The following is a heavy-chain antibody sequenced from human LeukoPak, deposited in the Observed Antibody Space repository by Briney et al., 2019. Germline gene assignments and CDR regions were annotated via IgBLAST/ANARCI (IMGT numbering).Heavy chain of an antibody. D-gene: IGHD3-10*01. V-gene: IGHV3-7*01. Sequence: QAGGSLRLSCAASGFTFSSYGMSWVRQAPGKGLEWVANIKLDGSEKYYVDSVKGRFTISRDNAMNSLYLQRNSLRAEDTAVCYCAGARGAHLFDYWGQGTLVTV. CDR1: GFTFSSYG. CDR2: IKLDGSEK. CDR3: AGARGAHLFDY. J-gene: IGHJ4*02.